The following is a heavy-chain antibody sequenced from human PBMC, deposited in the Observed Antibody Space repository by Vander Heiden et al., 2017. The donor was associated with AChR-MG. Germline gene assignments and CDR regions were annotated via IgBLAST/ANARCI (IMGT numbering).Heavy chain of an antibody. CDR3: ARDGRYCSGGSCDNYDY. CDR2: IIPFFGTT. CDR1: GGTFSSYT. J-gene: IGHJ4*02. V-gene: IGHV1-69*06. Sequence: QVQLVQSGAEVKKPGSSVKVSCKASGGTFSSYTISRVRQDPGQGLEWMGGIIPFFGTTKYAQKFQDRVTLTADKSTPTAYMELNSLRSEDTAMYYCARDGRYCSGGSCDNYDYWGQGTLVTVSS. D-gene: IGHD2-15*01.